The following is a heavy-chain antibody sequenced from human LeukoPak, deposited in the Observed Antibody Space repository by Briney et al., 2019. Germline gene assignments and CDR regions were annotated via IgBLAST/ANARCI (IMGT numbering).Heavy chain of an antibody. CDR2: IYSGGST. CDR3: ARVPRGAFDI. Sequence: GGSLRLSCAASGFTVSSNYMSWVRQAPGKGLEWVSVIYSGGSTYYADSVKGRFTISRDNSKSTLYLQMNSLRAEDTAVYYCARVPRGAFDIWGQGTMVTVSS. D-gene: IGHD3-10*01. CDR1: GFTVSSNY. V-gene: IGHV3-53*01. J-gene: IGHJ3*02.